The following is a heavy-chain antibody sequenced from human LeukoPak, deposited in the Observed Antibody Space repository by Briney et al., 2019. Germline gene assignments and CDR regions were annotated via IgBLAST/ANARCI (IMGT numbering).Heavy chain of an antibody. CDR2: IKADGSEK. D-gene: IGHD3-10*01. Sequence: GGSLRLSCAASGFTFTNYWMSWVRQAPGKGLEWVANIKADGSEKYYVDSVKGRFTISRDNAKNSLCLQMNSLRAEDTAVYYCARESSAVRGVITDFDYWGQGTLVTVSS. V-gene: IGHV3-7*01. CDR1: GFTFTNYW. CDR3: ARESSAVRGVITDFDY. J-gene: IGHJ4*02.